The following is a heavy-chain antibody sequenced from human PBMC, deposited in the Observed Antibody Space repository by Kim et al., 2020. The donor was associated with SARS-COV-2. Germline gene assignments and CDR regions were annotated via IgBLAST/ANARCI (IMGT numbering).Heavy chain of an antibody. V-gene: IGHV3-23*01. J-gene: IGHJ4*02. CDR3: AKDRRYYDSSGYYNY. Sequence: GGSLRLSCAASGFTFSSYAMSWVRQAPGKGLEWVSAISGSGGSTYYADSVKGRFTISRDNSKNTLYLQMNSLRAEDTAVYYCAKDRRYYDSSGYYNYWGQGTLVTVSS. CDR1: GFTFSSYA. CDR2: ISGSGGST. D-gene: IGHD3-22*01.